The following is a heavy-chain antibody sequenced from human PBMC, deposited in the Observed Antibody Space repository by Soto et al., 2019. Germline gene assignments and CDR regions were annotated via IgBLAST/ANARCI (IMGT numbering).Heavy chain of an antibody. CDR2: IYYSGST. Sequence: PSETLSLTCTVSGGSISSGDYYWSWIRQPPGKGLEWIGYIYYSGSTNYNPSLKSRVTISVDTSKNRFSLKLSSVTAADTAVYYCARDDSSGYYYFDYWGQGTLVTVSS. CDR1: GGSISSGDYY. CDR3: ARDDSSGYYYFDY. V-gene: IGHV4-61*08. J-gene: IGHJ4*02. D-gene: IGHD3-22*01.